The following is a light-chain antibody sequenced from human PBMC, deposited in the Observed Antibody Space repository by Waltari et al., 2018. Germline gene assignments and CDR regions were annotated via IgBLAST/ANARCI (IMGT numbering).Light chain of an antibody. CDR3: QQYGNSPRT. V-gene: IGKV3-20*01. J-gene: IGKJ1*01. CDR2: GAS. CDR1: QSVSSNY. Sequence: EIVLTQSPGTLSLSPGERATLSCRASQSVSSNYLAWYQQKPGQAPRHLIYGASSRATGIPDRFSGSGSGTDFTLAISRLEPEDFAEYYCQQYGNSPRTFGQGTKVEVK.